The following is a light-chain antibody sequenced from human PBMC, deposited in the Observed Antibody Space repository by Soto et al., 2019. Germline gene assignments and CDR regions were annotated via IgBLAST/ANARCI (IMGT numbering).Light chain of an antibody. J-gene: IGKJ4*01. V-gene: IGKV2-30*01. CDR3: MQGTHWPLT. CDR2: QLS. CDR1: HSLVYGGGESL. Sequence: VVVAQSPLSLPVTLGQPASISCRSSHSLVYGGGESLWKGFQQRPGQSPRRLIYQLSTRDSGVPDTFSGSGSGTHFTLKISRVGADDVAVYYCMQGTHWPLTFGGGTKVEIK.